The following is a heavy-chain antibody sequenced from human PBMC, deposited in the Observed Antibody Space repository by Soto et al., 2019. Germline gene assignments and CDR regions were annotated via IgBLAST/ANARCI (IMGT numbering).Heavy chain of an antibody. CDR3: ARISSYYNFDY. V-gene: IGHV4-38-2*01. Sequence: SETLSLTCAVSGYSISSGYYWGWIRQPPGKGLEWIGTIYYSGSTYYNPSLKSRVTISVDTSKNQFSLKLSSVTAADTAVYYCARISSYYNFDYWGQGISVTVSS. J-gene: IGHJ4*02. CDR2: IYYSGST. D-gene: IGHD3-10*01. CDR1: GYSISSGYY.